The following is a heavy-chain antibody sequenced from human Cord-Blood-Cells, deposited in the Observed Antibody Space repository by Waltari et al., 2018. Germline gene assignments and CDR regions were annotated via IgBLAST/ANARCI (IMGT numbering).Heavy chain of an antibody. CDR3: ARRGYYDSSGYYYWYFDL. CDR2: IYYSGST. Sequence: QVQLQESGPGLVKPSETLSLTCTVSGGSISSYYWSWIRQPPGKGLGWIGYIYYSGSTNDNPSLKSRVTISVDTSKNQFSLKLSSVTAADTAVYYCARRGYYDSSGYYYWYFDLWGRGTLVTVSS. J-gene: IGHJ2*01. V-gene: IGHV4-59*08. D-gene: IGHD3-22*01. CDR1: GGSISSYY.